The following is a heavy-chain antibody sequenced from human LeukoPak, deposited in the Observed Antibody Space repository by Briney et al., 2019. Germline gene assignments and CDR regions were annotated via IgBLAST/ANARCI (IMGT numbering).Heavy chain of an antibody. CDR2: IKQDGSEK. J-gene: IGHJ4*02. V-gene: IGHV3-7*01. D-gene: IGHD3-10*01. CDR3: ARGSYYYGSGSYLPVDY. CDR1: GFTFSSYW. Sequence: GGSLRLPCAASGFTFSSYWMSRVRQAPGKGLEWVANIKQDGSEKYYVDSVKGRFTISRDNAKNSLYLQMNSLRAEDTAVYYRARGSYYYGSGSYLPVDYWGQGTLVTVSS.